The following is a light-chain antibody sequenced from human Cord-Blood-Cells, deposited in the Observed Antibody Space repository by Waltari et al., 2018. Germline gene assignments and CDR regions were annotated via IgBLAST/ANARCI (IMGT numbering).Light chain of an antibody. J-gene: IGKJ3*01. V-gene: IGKV3-20*01. Sequence: EIVLTQSPGPLSLSPGERAPLSCRASQSVSSSYLAWYQQKPGQAPRLLIYGASSRATGIPDRFSGSGSGTDFTLTISRLEPEDFAVYYCQQYGSSPGFTFGPGTKVDIK. CDR3: QQYGSSPGFT. CDR1: QSVSSSY. CDR2: GAS.